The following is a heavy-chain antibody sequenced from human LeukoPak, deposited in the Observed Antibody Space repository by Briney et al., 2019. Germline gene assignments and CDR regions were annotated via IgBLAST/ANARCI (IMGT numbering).Heavy chain of an antibody. J-gene: IGHJ6*02. D-gene: IGHD2-2*01. CDR2: IWYDGSNK. CDR1: GFSFSSYG. CDR3: ARDRSGMPNGLDV. Sequence: GGSLRLSCVASGFSFSSYGIHWVRQAPGKGLEWVTLIWYDGSNKYYADSVKGRFTISRDNSKNTVYVQMNSLRVEDTAVYYCARDRSGMPNGLDVWGQGTTVTVSS. V-gene: IGHV3-33*01.